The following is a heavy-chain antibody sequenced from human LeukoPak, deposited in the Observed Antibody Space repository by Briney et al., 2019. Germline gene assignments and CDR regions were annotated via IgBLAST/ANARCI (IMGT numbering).Heavy chain of an antibody. J-gene: IGHJ4*02. CDR3: ARDRGSSWYFDY. Sequence: GGSLRLSCAASGFTFSSYWMNWVRQAPGKGLEWVANINQDGSGKYYADSVKGRFTISRDNSKNTLYLQMNSLRAEDTAVYYCARDRGSSWYFDYWGQGTLVTVSS. CDR2: INQDGSGK. V-gene: IGHV3-7*01. CDR1: GFTFSSYW. D-gene: IGHD6-13*01.